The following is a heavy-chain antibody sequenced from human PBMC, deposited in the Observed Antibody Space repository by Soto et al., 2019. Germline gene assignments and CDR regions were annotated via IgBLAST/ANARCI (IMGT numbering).Heavy chain of an antibody. CDR3: ARQSTGYSVEVDY. CDR2: MSYSGTA. Sequence: SETLSLTCTVSGGSISTRTSYWAWLRQPPGRGLEWIGLMSYSGTAFYSLSLQGRGTMSVDASKNQFSLNLRSVTAADTAVYYCARQSTGYSVEVDYWGQGTLVTVSS. V-gene: IGHV4-39*01. J-gene: IGHJ4*02. D-gene: IGHD6-13*01. CDR1: GGSISTRTSY.